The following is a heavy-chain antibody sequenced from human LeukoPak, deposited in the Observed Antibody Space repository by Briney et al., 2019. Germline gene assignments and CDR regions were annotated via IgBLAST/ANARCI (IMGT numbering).Heavy chain of an antibody. CDR1: GVTFSSNV. CDR3: ARETRGYSSSWYVGYFDY. D-gene: IGHD6-13*01. CDR2: IWYDGSNK. J-gene: IGHJ4*02. Sequence: LLRAGNGVTFSSNVKLWVRQVPSKGMEWVAVIWYDGSNKYYADSVKGRFTISRDNSKNSLYLQMNGLRADGTAVYYSARETRGYSSSWYVGYFDYWGQGTLVTVSS. V-gene: IGHV3-33*01.